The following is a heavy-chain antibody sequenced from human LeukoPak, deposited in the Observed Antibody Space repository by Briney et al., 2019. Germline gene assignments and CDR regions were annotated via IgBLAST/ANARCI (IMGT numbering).Heavy chain of an antibody. CDR2: IIHILGKT. D-gene: IGHD4-17*01. CDR1: GGTFSSYA. Sequence: GASVKLSCEASGGTFSSYAISWVRQAPGQGLEWVGRIIHILGKTNYAQKFKGRVTISADKSTNTAYMELSSLRSEDTAVYYCASGSMVTTDYWGEGTLVTVSS. CDR3: ASGSMVTTDY. V-gene: IGHV1-69*04. J-gene: IGHJ4*02.